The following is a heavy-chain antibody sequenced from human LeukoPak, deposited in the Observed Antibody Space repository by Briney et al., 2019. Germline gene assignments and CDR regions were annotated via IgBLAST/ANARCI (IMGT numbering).Heavy chain of an antibody. Sequence: SETLSLTCTVSGGSISSYYWSWIRQPPGEGLEWIGYIYYSGSTNYNPSLKSRVTISVDTSKNQFSLKLSSVTAADTAVYYCARATYYYDSSGWRHAFDIWGQGTMVTVSS. J-gene: IGHJ3*02. CDR1: GGSISSYY. D-gene: IGHD3-22*01. CDR2: IYYSGST. V-gene: IGHV4-59*01. CDR3: ARATYYYDSSGWRHAFDI.